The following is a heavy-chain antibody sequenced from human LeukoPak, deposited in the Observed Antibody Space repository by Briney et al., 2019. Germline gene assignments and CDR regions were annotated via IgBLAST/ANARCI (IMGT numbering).Heavy chain of an antibody. CDR2: INPNSGGT. Sequence: ASVTVSCKASGYTFTGYYMHWVRQAPGQGLEWMGWINPNSGGTNYAQKFQGRVTMTRDTSISTAYMELSRLRSDDTAVYYCARGHQYYYDSSGHEQFDYWGQGTLVTVSS. V-gene: IGHV1-2*02. J-gene: IGHJ4*02. CDR1: GYTFTGYY. D-gene: IGHD3-22*01. CDR3: ARGHQYYYDSSGHEQFDY.